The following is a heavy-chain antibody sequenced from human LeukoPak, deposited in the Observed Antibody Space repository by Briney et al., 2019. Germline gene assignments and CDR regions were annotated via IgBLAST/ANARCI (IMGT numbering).Heavy chain of an antibody. CDR2: IGIDSGNT. Sequence: GGSLRLSCAASGFTFSDYSMNWVRQAPGKGLEWTSYIGIDSGNTNYADSVKGRFTISGDKAKNSLYLQMNSLRVEDTAVYYCARDYKYGFDDWGQGTLVTVSS. CDR1: GFTFSDYS. D-gene: IGHD5-24*01. CDR3: ARDYKYGFDD. J-gene: IGHJ4*02. V-gene: IGHV3-48*01.